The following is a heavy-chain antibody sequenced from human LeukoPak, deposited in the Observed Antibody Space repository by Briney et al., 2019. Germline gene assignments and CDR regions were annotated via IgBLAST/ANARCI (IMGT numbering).Heavy chain of an antibody. CDR2: IKSKTDGGTT. Sequence: GGSLRLSCAASGFTFSNAWMSWVRQAPGKGLEWVGRIKSKTDGGTTDYAAPVKGRFTMSRDDSKATLYLQMNSLKAEDTAVYYCTTDLGITMIRGVIVSWGQGTLVTVSS. J-gene: IGHJ4*02. V-gene: IGHV3-15*01. D-gene: IGHD3-10*01. CDR3: TTDLGITMIRGVIVS. CDR1: GFTFSNAW.